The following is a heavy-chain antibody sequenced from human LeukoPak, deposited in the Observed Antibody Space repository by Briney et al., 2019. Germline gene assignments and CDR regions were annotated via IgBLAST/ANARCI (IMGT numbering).Heavy chain of an antibody. CDR3: ARDIVVVPAAMAYYYYGMDV. J-gene: IGHJ6*02. CDR2: ISAYNGNT. D-gene: IGHD2-2*01. V-gene: IGHV1-18*01. CDR1: GGTFSSYA. Sequence: ASVKVSCKASGGTFSSYAISWVRQAPGQGLEWMGWISAYNGNTNYAQKLQGRVTMTTDTSTSTAYMELRSLRSDDTAVYYCARDIVVVPAAMAYYYYGMDVWGQGTTVTVSS.